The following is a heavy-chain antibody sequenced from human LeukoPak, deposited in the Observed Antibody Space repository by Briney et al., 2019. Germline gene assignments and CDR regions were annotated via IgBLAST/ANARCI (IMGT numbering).Heavy chain of an antibody. J-gene: IGHJ4*02. CDR3: ARHGRIDADTAMNFDY. V-gene: IGHV4-59*08. D-gene: IGHD5-18*01. CDR2: IYYSGST. CDR1: GGSISSYY. Sequence: SETLSLTCTVSGGSISSYYWSWIRQPPGKGLEWSGYIYYSGSTNYNPSLKSRVTISVDTSKNQFSLKLSSVTAADTAVYYCARHGRIDADTAMNFDYWGQGTRVTVSS.